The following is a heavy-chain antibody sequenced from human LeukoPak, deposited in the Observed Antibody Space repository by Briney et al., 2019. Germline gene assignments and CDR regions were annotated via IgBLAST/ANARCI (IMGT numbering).Heavy chain of an antibody. V-gene: IGHV3-21*01. CDR1: GFTFSSYS. J-gene: IGHJ4*02. D-gene: IGHD6-19*01. CDR2: ISSSSSYI. Sequence: PGGSLRLSCAASGFTFSSYSMNWVRQAPGKGLEWVSSISSSSSYIYYADSVKGRFTISRDNARNSLYLQMNSLRAEDTAVYYCASLIAVATDFDYWGQGTLVTVSS. CDR3: ASLIAVATDFDY.